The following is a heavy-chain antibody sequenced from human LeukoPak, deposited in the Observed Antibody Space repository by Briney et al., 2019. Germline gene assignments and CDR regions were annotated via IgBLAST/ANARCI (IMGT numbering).Heavy chain of an antibody. CDR1: GGSISSSSYY. J-gene: IGHJ6*03. V-gene: IGHV4-39*07. D-gene: IGHD3-22*01. CDR3: ARTDKASSGYYYVSYYYYYMDV. Sequence: PSETLSLTCTVSGGSISSSSYYWGWIRQPPGKGLEWIGSIYYSGSTYFNPSLKSRVTISVDTSKNQFSLKLSSVTAADTAVYYCARTDKASSGYYYVSYYYYYMDVWGKGTTVTVSS. CDR2: IYYSGST.